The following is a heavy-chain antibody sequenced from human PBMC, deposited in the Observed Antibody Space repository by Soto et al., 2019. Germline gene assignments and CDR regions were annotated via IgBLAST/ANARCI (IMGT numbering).Heavy chain of an antibody. J-gene: IGHJ4*02. Sequence: ASVKVSCKASGNTFTSYDINWVRQTTGHGLEWMGWINPNSGNIGYAQKFQGRVTMTRDTAIRTAYMEVSRLRSDDTAVYYCARGRASGSYYLLDYWGQGTLVTVSS. CDR2: INPNSGNI. CDR3: ARGRASGSYYLLDY. CDR1: GNTFTSYD. D-gene: IGHD3-10*01. V-gene: IGHV1-8*01.